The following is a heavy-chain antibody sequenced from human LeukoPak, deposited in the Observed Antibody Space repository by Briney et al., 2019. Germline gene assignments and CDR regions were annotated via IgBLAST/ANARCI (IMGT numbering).Heavy chain of an antibody. CDR3: ARGTYDFWSGNWFDP. V-gene: IGHV3-48*04. CDR1: GFTFSSYS. CDR2: ISSSSSTI. Sequence: GRSLRLSCAASGFTFSSYSMNWVRQAPGKGLEWVSYISSSSSTIYYADSVKGRFTISRDNAKNSLYLQMNSLRAEDTAVYYCARGTYDFWSGNWFDPWGQGTLVTVSS. J-gene: IGHJ5*02. D-gene: IGHD3-3*01.